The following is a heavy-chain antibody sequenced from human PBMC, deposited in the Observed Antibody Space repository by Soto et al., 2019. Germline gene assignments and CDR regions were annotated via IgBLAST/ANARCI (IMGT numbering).Heavy chain of an antibody. Sequence: GGSLRLSCSASVFTFSFYALHCVRRAPGKGLEFVSALSSDGSITYYADSVKGRFTISRDNSKNTLYLQMSGLRVEDTAVYYCVKGGGIRRGSYRFLHYWGQGTLVSVSS. CDR3: VKGGGIRRGSYRFLHY. J-gene: IGHJ4*02. V-gene: IGHV3-64D*06. D-gene: IGHD6-19*01. CDR1: VFTFSFYA. CDR2: LSSDGSIT.